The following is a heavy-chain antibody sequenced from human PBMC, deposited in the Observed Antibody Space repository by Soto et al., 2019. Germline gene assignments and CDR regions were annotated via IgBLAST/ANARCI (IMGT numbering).Heavy chain of an antibody. CDR2: IYYSGST. V-gene: IGHV4-31*03. CDR3: ARGEYYYDSSGYYYVY. Sequence: PSETLSLTCTVSGGSISSGGYYWSWIRQHPGKGLEWIGYIYYSGSTYYNPSLKSRVTISVDTSKNQLSLKLSSVTAADTAVYYCARGEYYYDSSGYYYVYWGQGTLVTVSS. CDR1: GGSISSGGYY. D-gene: IGHD3-22*01. J-gene: IGHJ4*02.